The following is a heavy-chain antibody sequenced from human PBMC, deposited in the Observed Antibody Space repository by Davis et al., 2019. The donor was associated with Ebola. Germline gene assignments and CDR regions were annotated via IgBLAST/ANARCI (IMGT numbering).Heavy chain of an antibody. CDR3: ARAQYYDFWSGYSRGMDV. Sequence: ASVKVSCKASGHTFSNYDINWVRQGTGQGLEWMGWMNPNSGNTGYAQKFQGRVTMTRNTSISTAYMELSSLRSEDTAVYYCARAQYYDFWSGYSRGMDVWGQGTTVTVSS. CDR1: GHTFSNYD. D-gene: IGHD3-3*01. J-gene: IGHJ6*02. CDR2: MNPNSGNT. V-gene: IGHV1-8*01.